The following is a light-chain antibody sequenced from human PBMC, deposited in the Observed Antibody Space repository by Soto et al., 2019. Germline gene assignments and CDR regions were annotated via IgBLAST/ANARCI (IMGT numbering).Light chain of an antibody. CDR3: FSYRSSSTLGV. J-gene: IGLJ3*02. CDR1: SSDVGGYDY. CDR2: EVS. V-gene: IGLV2-14*01. Sequence: QSALTQPASVSGSPGQSITISCTGTSSDVGGYDYVSWYQHHPGKAPKLMIYEVSNRPSGVSNRFSGSRSGNAASLSISGLQAEDEADYSCFSYRSSSTLGVFGGGTKLTVL.